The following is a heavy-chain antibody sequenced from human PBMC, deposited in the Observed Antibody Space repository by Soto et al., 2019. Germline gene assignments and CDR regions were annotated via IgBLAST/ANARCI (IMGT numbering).Heavy chain of an antibody. V-gene: IGHV3-33*01. J-gene: IGHJ4*02. CDR2: IWNDGIRK. Sequence: GGSLRLSCAASGFTFSKYGMHWVRQAPGKGLEWVALIWNDGIRKVYVDSVKGRFTISRDNSKNTLDLQMNNLRDEDTAVYYCARDDDNGANALDYWGPGTLVTVSS. D-gene: IGHD2-8*01. CDR1: GFTFSKYG. CDR3: ARDDDNGANALDY.